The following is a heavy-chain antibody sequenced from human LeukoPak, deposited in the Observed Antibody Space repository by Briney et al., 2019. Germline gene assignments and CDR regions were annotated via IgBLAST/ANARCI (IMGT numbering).Heavy chain of an antibody. CDR1: GGTFSSYA. J-gene: IGHJ4*02. CDR3: ARATVVTPGNFDF. CDR2: IIPIFGSA. Sequence: SVKVSCKASGGTFSSYALSWVRQAPGQGLEWMGGIIPIFGSANYAQKFQGRVTITADESTSTAYMELSSLRSEDTAVYYRARATVVTPGNFDFWGQGTLVTVSS. V-gene: IGHV1-69*01. D-gene: IGHD4-23*01.